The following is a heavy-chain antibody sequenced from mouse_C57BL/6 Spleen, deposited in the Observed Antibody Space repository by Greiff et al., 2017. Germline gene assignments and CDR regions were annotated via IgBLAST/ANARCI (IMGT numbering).Heavy chain of an antibody. D-gene: IGHD1-1*01. Sequence: QVQLKESGPGLVQPSQSLSITCTVSGFSLTSYGVHWVRQSPGQGLEWLGVIWRGGSTDYNAAFMSRLSITKDNSKSQVFFKMNSLQADDTAIYYCAKNSDYYGSSYFDYWGQGTTLTVSS. CDR1: GFSLTSYG. CDR2: IWRGGST. V-gene: IGHV2-5*01. CDR3: AKNSDYYGSSYFDY. J-gene: IGHJ2*01.